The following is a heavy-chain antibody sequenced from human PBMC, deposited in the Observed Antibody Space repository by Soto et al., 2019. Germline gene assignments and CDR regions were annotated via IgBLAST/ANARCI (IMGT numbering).Heavy chain of an antibody. CDR3: ARSKGGYYSRYAFDI. V-gene: IGHV4-34*01. J-gene: IGHJ3*02. D-gene: IGHD3-3*01. CDR2: INHSGST. CDR1: GGSFSGYY. Sequence: QVQLQQWGAGLLKPSETLSLTCAVYGGSFSGYYWSWIRQPPGKGLEWIGEINHSGSTNYNPSLKSRVTISVDTSKNQFSLKLSSVTAADTAVYYCARSKGGYYSRYAFDIWGHGTMVTVSS.